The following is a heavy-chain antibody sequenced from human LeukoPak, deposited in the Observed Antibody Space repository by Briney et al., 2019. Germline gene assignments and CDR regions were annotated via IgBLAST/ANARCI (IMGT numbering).Heavy chain of an antibody. V-gene: IGHV5-51*01. J-gene: IGHJ5*02. D-gene: IGHD6-13*01. Sequence: GESLKISCKGSGYRFTSYWIGWVRQMPGKGLEWMGIIYPGDSDTRYSPSFQGQVTISADKSISTAYLRWSSLKASDTAMYYCATYIVAAGKHHVGFDPWGQGTLVTVSS. CDR1: GYRFTSYW. CDR3: ATYIVAAGKHHVGFDP. CDR2: IYPGDSDT.